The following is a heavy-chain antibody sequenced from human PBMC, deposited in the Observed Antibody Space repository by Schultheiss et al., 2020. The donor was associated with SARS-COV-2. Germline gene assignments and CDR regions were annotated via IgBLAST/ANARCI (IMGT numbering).Heavy chain of an antibody. D-gene: IGHD1-26*01. Sequence: GGSLRLSCAASGFTFSNYAMHWVRQAPGKGLEWVAVISSDGSNKYYADSVKGRFTISRDNSNSRLFLQVNSLRPDDTALYYCARDVGGVGHLSFFDYWGQGTLVTVSS. CDR1: GFTFSNYA. V-gene: IGHV3-30*01. CDR2: ISSDGSNK. J-gene: IGHJ4*02. CDR3: ARDVGGVGHLSFFDY.